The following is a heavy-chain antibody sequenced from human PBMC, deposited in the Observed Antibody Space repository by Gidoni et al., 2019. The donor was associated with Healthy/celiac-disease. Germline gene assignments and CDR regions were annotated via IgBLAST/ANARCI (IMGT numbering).Heavy chain of an antibody. D-gene: IGHD3-10*01. CDR1: GFTFSSYS. V-gene: IGHV3-21*01. J-gene: IGHJ5*02. CDR2: ISSSSSYI. Sequence: VQLVESGGGLVKPGGSLRLSCAASGFTFSSYSMNWVRQAPGKGLEWVSSISSSSSYIYYADSVKGRFTISRDNAKNSLYLQMNSLRAEDTAVYYCARDRRGSGSGSSWGQGTLVTVSS. CDR3: ARDRRGSGSGSS.